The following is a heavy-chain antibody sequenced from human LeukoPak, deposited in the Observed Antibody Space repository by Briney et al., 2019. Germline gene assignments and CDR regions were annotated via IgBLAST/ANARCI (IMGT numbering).Heavy chain of an antibody. Sequence: SVKVSCKASGGTFSSYAISWVRQAPGQGLEWMGRIIPILGIANYAQKFQGRVTITADKSTSTAYMELSSLRSEDTAVYYCARVSYDSSTQTNDYWGQGTLVTVSS. J-gene: IGHJ4*02. CDR1: GGTFSSYA. D-gene: IGHD3-22*01. CDR2: IIPILGIA. V-gene: IGHV1-69*04. CDR3: ARVSYDSSTQTNDY.